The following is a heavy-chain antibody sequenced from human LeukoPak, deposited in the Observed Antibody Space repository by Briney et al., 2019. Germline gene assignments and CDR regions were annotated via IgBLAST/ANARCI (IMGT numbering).Heavy chain of an antibody. CDR2: IWYDGSNK. J-gene: IGHJ6*02. Sequence: SGGSLKLSCAASGFTFSSYGMHWVRQAPGKGLEWVAVIWYDGSNKYYADSVKGRFTISRDNSKNTLYLQTNSLRAEDTAVYHCASPIEYSSSSGGMDVWGQGTTVTVSS. V-gene: IGHV3-33*01. CDR3: ASPIEYSSSSGGMDV. CDR1: GFTFSSYG. D-gene: IGHD6-6*01.